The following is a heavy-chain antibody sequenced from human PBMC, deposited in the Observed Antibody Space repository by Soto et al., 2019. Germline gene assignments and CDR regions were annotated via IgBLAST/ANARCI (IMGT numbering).Heavy chain of an antibody. Sequence: QVQLVQSGAEVKKPGASVKVSCKVSGYTLTELSMHWVRQAPGKGLEWMGGFDPEDGETIYAQKFQGRVTMTEDTSTDTAYMELSSLRSEDTAVYYCATDRRLLWFGELLYNGMDVWGQGTTVTVSS. CDR2: FDPEDGET. CDR1: GYTLTELS. V-gene: IGHV1-24*01. CDR3: ATDRRLLWFGELLYNGMDV. D-gene: IGHD3-10*01. J-gene: IGHJ6*02.